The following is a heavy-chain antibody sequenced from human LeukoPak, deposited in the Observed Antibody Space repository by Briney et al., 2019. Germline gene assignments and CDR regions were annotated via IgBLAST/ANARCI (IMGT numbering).Heavy chain of an antibody. CDR3: ARDPRDIVVVPAVINFDY. J-gene: IGHJ4*02. V-gene: IGHV1-18*04. CDR1: GYTFTSYG. CDR2: ISAYNGNT. Sequence: ASVKVFCKASGYTFTSYGISWVRQAPGQGLEWMGWISAYNGNTNYAQKLQGRVTMTTDTSTSTAYMELRSLRSDDTAVYYCARDPRDIVVVPAVINFDYWGQGTLVTVSS. D-gene: IGHD2-2*01.